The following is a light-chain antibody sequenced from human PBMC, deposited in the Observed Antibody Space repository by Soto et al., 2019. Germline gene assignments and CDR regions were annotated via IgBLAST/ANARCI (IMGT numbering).Light chain of an antibody. CDR1: QSVTSRY. CDR3: QQYNNSPEYT. CDR2: GAS. V-gene: IGKV3-20*01. J-gene: IGKJ2*01. Sequence: EIVLTQSPGTLSLSPGERATLSCKASQSVTSRYLAWYQQKPGQAPRLLIYGASSRATGIPDRFSGSGSGTDFTLTISRLEPGDFALYFCQQYNNSPEYTFGQGTKVDIK.